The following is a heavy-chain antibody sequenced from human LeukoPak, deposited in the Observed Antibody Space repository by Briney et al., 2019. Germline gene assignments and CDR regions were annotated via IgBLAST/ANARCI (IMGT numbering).Heavy chain of an antibody. V-gene: IGHV1-2*02. Sequence: ASVKVSCKASGYTFTGYYMHWVRQAPGQGLEWMGWINPNSGGTGYARKFQGRVTMTRDTSISTAYMELSSLRSEDTAIYYCARAQGNFANYWFDPWGQGTLVTVSS. CDR1: GYTFTGYY. CDR2: INPNSGGT. CDR3: ARAQGNFANYWFDP. D-gene: IGHD4/OR15-4a*01. J-gene: IGHJ5*02.